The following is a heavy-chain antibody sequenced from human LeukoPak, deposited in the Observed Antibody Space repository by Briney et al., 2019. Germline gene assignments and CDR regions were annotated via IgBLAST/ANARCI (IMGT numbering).Heavy chain of an antibody. D-gene: IGHD3-22*01. Sequence: SETLSLTCTVSGGSISSSTYYWGWIRQPPGKGLEWIGSISYSGRTYYTPSLKSRVTTSVDTSKNQFSLRLSSATAADTAVYYCERQSDSSGYIHTWGQGTLVTVSS. J-gene: IGHJ4*02. V-gene: IGHV4-39*01. CDR2: ISYSGRT. CDR3: ERQSDSSGYIHT. CDR1: GGSISSSTYY.